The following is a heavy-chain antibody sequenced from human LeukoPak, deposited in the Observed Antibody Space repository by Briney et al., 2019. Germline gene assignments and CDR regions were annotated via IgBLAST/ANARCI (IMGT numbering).Heavy chain of an antibody. CDR1: GYTFTVYY. CDR3: ARVWFGELSYFDY. D-gene: IGHD3-10*01. CDR2: INPNSGGT. J-gene: IGHJ4*02. V-gene: IGHV1-2*02. Sequence: GASVKVSCKASGYTFTVYYMHWVRQAPGQGLEWMGWINPNSGGTNYAQKFQGRVTMTRDTSISTAYMELSRLRSDDTAVYYCARVWFGELSYFDYWGQGTLVTVSS.